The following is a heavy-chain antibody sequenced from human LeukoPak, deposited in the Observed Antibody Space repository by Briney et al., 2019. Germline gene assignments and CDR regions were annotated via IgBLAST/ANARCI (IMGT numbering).Heavy chain of an antibody. CDR1: GFTFSSYA. Sequence: GGSLRLSCAASGFTFSSYAMHWVRQAPGKGLEWVAVISYDGSNKYYADSVKGRFTISRDNSKNTLYLQMNSLRAEVTAVYYCARDPTTSSGYHENWFDPWGQGTLVTVSS. CDR3: ARDPTTSSGYHENWFDP. D-gene: IGHD3-22*01. CDR2: ISYDGSNK. J-gene: IGHJ5*02. V-gene: IGHV3-30-3*01.